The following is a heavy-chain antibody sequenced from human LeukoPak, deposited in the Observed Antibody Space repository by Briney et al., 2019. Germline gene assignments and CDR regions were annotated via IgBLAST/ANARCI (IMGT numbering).Heavy chain of an antibody. V-gene: IGHV1-46*01. D-gene: IGHD2-2*01. Sequence: ASVKVSCKASGYTFTSYYMYWVRQAPGQGLEWMGIINPSGGSTSYAQKFQGRVTMTRDTSTSTVYMELSSLRSEDTAVYYCARDRDSSTTAHWYFDLWGRGTLVTVSS. J-gene: IGHJ2*01. CDR1: GYTFTSYY. CDR3: ARDRDSSTTAHWYFDL. CDR2: INPSGGST.